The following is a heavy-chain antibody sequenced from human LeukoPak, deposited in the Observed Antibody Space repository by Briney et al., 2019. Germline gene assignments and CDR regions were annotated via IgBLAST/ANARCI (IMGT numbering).Heavy chain of an antibody. CDR2: ISGSGGST. D-gene: IGHD2-21*02. CDR3: AKDREAYCGGDCYAEYFQH. J-gene: IGHJ1*01. Sequence: GGSLRLSCAASGFTFSSYAMSWVRQAPGKGLEWVSAISGSGGSTYYADSVKGRFTISRDNSKNTLYLQMNSLRAEDTAVYYCAKDREAYCGGDCYAEYFQHWGQGTLVTVSS. CDR1: GFTFSSYA. V-gene: IGHV3-23*01.